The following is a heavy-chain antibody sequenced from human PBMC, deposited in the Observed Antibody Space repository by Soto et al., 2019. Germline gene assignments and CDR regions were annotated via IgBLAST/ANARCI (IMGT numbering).Heavy chain of an antibody. Sequence: QVQLVQSGAEVKKPGASVKVSCKASGYTFTSYGISWVRQAPGQGLERMGWISAYNGNTNYAQKLQGRVTMTTDTSTSTAYMELRSLRSDDTAVYYCARDHYDFWSGYSCSDYWGQGTLVTVSS. D-gene: IGHD3-3*01. J-gene: IGHJ4*02. CDR2: ISAYNGNT. V-gene: IGHV1-18*01. CDR3: ARDHYDFWSGYSCSDY. CDR1: GYTFTSYG.